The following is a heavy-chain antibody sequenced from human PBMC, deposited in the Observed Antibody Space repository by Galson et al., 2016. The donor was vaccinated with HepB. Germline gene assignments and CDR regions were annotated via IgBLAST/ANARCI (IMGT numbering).Heavy chain of an antibody. CDR1: GFTFSIYW. CDR2: IKQNGSEK. D-gene: IGHD4-11*01. J-gene: IGHJ4*02. Sequence: SLRLSCAASGFTFSIYWMSWVRQAPGKGLEWVANIKQNGSEKYYVDSVGGRFTISRDNAKNSVYLQMNGLRVEDTAGYYCATTVACCFDYWGQGTLVTVSS. CDR3: ATTVACCFDY. V-gene: IGHV3-7*01.